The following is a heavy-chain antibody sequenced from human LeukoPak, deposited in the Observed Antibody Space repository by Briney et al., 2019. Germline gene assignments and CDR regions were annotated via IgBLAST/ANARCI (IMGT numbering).Heavy chain of an antibody. J-gene: IGHJ5*02. Sequence: PSETLSHTCTVSGGSISSYYWSWIRQPPGKGLEWIGYISYSGSTNYNPSLKSRVTISVDTSKNQFSLKLTSVTAADTAVYYCARHSICFDPWGQGTQVTVSS. CDR3: ARHSICFDP. CDR2: ISYSGST. V-gene: IGHV4-59*08. CDR1: GGSISSYY.